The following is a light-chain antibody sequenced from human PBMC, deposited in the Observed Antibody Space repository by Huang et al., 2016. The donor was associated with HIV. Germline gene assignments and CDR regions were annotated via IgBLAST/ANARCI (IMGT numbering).Light chain of an antibody. V-gene: IGKV1-NL1*01. CDR3: QQYWSTPPAT. CDR2: AAS. CDR1: QGISNS. J-gene: IGKJ1*01. Sequence: DIQMTQSPSSLTASVGDRVTITCRASQGISNSLAWYQQKPGKAPKLLLYAASKLESGGPPRYSGSASGTDYTLTISSLQPEDFATYYCQQYWSTPPATFGQGTKVEIK.